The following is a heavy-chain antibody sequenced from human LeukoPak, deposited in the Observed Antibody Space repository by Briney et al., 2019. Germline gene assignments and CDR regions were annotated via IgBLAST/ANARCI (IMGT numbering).Heavy chain of an antibody. Sequence: TGGSLRLSCAASGFTFSSYAMHWVRQAPGKGLEWVAVISYDGSNKYYADSVKGRFTISRDNSKNTLYLQMNSLRAEDTAVYYCARDRVRYYYYYMDVWGKGTTVTVSS. CDR3: ARDRVRYYYYYMDV. J-gene: IGHJ6*03. CDR1: GFTFSSYA. D-gene: IGHD3-10*01. V-gene: IGHV3-30*04. CDR2: ISYDGSNK.